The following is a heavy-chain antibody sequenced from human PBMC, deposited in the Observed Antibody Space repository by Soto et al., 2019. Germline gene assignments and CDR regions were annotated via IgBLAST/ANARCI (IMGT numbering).Heavy chain of an antibody. Sequence: QITLKKSGPALVKPTQTLTLTCTFSGFSLSPSGVAVAWIRQPPGKALEWLARIYWNGIERYSPSLKSRLTITKDTSKNQVVLTVTNMDPVDTATYFCAHGDPLDFHYWGQGTLVTVSP. CDR3: AHGDPLDFHY. J-gene: IGHJ4*02. D-gene: IGHD3-10*01. CDR1: GFSLSPSGVA. CDR2: IYWNGIE. V-gene: IGHV2-5*01.